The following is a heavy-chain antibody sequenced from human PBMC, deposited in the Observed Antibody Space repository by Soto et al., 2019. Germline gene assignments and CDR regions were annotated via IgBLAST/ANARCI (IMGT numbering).Heavy chain of an antibody. J-gene: IGHJ6*02. CDR3: ARDVLRYFDWLAPPTGMDV. V-gene: IGHV4-31*03. D-gene: IGHD3-9*01. Sequence: QVHLQESGPGLVKPSQTLSLTCTVSGGSVTSRGDYWSWIRQHPGKGLEWIGYIYYSGRTHYNPSLKSRVTISVDTSRNQFSLKLSSVTAADTAVYYCARDVLRYFDWLAPPTGMDVWGQGTTVTVSS. CDR1: GGSVTSRGDY. CDR2: IYYSGRT.